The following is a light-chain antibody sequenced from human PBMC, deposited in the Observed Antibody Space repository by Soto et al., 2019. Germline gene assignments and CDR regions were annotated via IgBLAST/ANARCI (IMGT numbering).Light chain of an antibody. J-gene: IGLJ2*01. CDR3: QSYDTINQAGI. Sequence: NFMLTQPHSVSESPGKTVTISCPRSSGSIARNYVQWHQQRPGGAPTTVIYQDNQRPSGVPDRFSGSIDSSSNSASLTISGLKTEDEADSYCQSYDTINQAGIFGGGTKLTVL. CDR1: SGSIARNY. CDR2: QDN. V-gene: IGLV6-57*04.